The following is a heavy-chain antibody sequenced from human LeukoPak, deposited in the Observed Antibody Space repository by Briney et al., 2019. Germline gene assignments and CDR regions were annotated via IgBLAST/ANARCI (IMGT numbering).Heavy chain of an antibody. Sequence: SETLSLTCTVSGGSISSSSYYWGWIRQPPGKGLEWIGSIYYSGSTYYNPSLKSRVTISVDTSKNQFSLKLSSVTAADTAVYYCARATPYTYVWGSYRSNYFDYWGQGTLVTVSS. V-gene: IGHV4-39*07. CDR1: GGSISSSSYY. J-gene: IGHJ4*02. D-gene: IGHD3-16*02. CDR2: IYYSGST. CDR3: ARATPYTYVWGSYRSNYFDY.